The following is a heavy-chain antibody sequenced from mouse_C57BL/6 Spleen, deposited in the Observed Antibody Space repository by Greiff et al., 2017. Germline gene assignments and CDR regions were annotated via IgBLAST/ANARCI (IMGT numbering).Heavy chain of an antibody. CDR1: GYTFTCYW. CDR2: IYPGSGST. CDR3: ARWDYGSSYYFDY. Sequence: QVQLQQPGAELVKPGASVKMSCKASGYTFTCYWITWVKQRPGQGLEWIGDIYPGSGSTNYNEKFKSKATLTVDTSSSTAYMQLSSLTSEDSEVYYCARWDYGSSYYFDYWGQGTTLTVSS. D-gene: IGHD1-1*01. V-gene: IGHV1-55*01. J-gene: IGHJ2*01.